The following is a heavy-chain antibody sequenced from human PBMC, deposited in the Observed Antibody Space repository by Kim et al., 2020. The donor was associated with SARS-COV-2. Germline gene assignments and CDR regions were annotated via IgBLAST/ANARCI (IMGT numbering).Heavy chain of an antibody. CDR3: ARRGAKWAFDN. Sequence: IGYAASVKGRFTISRDNAKNSLYLQMNSLRAEDTALYYCARRGAKWAFDNWGQGTMVTVAS. V-gene: IGHV3-9*01. CDR2: I. J-gene: IGHJ3*02. D-gene: IGHD1-26*01.